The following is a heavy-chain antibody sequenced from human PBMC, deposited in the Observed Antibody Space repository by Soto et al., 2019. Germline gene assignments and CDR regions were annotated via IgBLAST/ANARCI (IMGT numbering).Heavy chain of an antibody. CDR3: ARSREDIVVVPAAIGY. V-gene: IGHV3-33*01. D-gene: IGHD2-2*01. J-gene: IGHJ4*02. CDR1: GFTFSSYG. CDR2: IWYDGSNK. Sequence: GGSLRLSCAASGFTFSSYGMHWVRQAPGKGLEWVAVIWYDGSNKYYADSVKGRFTISRDNSKNTLYLQMNSLRAEDTAVYYCARSREDIVVVPAAIGYWGQGTLVTVSS.